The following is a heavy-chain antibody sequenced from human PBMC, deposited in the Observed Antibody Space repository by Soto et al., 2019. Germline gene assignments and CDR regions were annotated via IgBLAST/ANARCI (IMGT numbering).Heavy chain of an antibody. CDR1: GGSISSGSYY. CDR3: ASPQWLGEPYFDY. CDR2: IYYSGST. D-gene: IGHD6-19*01. J-gene: IGHJ4*02. V-gene: IGHV4-39*01. Sequence: PSETLSLTCTVSGGSISSGSYYWGWIRQPPGKGLEWIGSIYYSGSTYYNPSLKSRVTISVDTSKNQFSLKLSSVTAADTAVYYCASPQWLGEPYFDYWGQGTLVTVSS.